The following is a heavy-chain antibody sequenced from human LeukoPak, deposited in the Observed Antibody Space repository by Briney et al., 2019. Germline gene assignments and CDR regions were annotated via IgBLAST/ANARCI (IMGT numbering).Heavy chain of an antibody. CDR3: AKDRAYYYDSSGYYRNDAFDI. V-gene: IGHV3-30*18. Sequence: GRSLRLSCAASGFTFSSYGMHWVRQAPGKGLEWVAVISYDGSKTYYGDSVKGRSTISRDNSKDTLYLQMNSLRAEDTAVYYCAKDRAYYYDSSGYYRNDAFDIWGQGTMVTVSS. J-gene: IGHJ3*02. CDR1: GFTFSSYG. D-gene: IGHD3-22*01. CDR2: ISYDGSKT.